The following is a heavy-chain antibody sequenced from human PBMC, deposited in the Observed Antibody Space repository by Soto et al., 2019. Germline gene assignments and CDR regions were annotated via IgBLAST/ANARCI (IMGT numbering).Heavy chain of an antibody. D-gene: IGHD3-22*01. CDR3: ATREFDYYDSSGYYYGENWFDP. CDR2: IYYSGST. J-gene: IGHJ5*02. Sequence: QLQLQESGPGLVKPSETLSLTCTVSGGSISSSSYYWGWIRQPPGKGLEWIGSIYYSGSTYYNPSLKSRVTISGDTSKTQFSLKLSSVSGADTAVYCCATREFDYYDSSGYYYGENWFDPWGQGTLVTVSS. V-gene: IGHV4-39*01. CDR1: GGSISSSSYY.